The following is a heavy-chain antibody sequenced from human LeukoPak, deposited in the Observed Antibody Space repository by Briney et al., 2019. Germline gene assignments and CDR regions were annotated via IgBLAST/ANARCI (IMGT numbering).Heavy chain of an antibody. V-gene: IGHV1-18*01. CDR2: ISAYNGNT. D-gene: IGHD3-22*01. Sequence: ASVKVSCKASGYTFTSYGISWVRQAPGQGLEWMGWISAYNGNTNYAQKLQGRVTMTTDTSTSTAYMELRSLRSDDTAVYYCASVFFDSSGYRGAFDIWGQGTMVTVSS. CDR3: ASVFFDSSGYRGAFDI. J-gene: IGHJ3*02. CDR1: GYTFTSYG.